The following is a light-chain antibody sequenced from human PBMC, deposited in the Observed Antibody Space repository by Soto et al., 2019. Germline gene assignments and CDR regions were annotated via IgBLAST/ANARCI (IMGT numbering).Light chain of an antibody. CDR3: QQSDSLPRT. J-gene: IGKJ1*01. CDR1: QSIATS. V-gene: IGKV1-39*01. CDR2: GGS. Sequence: QLTLSPASMSASTGDTVSSSCRSSQSIATSVNWYQQKTGKPPALLIYGGSALQIGVPHRFSASGSGTDFTLTITSLQHEDFAIYYCQQSDSLPRTFGQGTKVDIK.